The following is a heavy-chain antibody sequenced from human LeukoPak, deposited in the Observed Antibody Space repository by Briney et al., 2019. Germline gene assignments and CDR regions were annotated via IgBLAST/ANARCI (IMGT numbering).Heavy chain of an antibody. CDR2: INPSGGST. CDR1: GYTFTSYY. V-gene: IGHV1-46*01. Sequence: ASVKVSCKASGYTFTSYYMHWVRQAPGQGLEWMGIINPSGGSTSYAQKFQGRVTTTRDMSTSTVYMELSSLRSEDTAVYYCARASTPCSTSCYTSGFDYWGQGTLVTVSS. D-gene: IGHD2-2*02. J-gene: IGHJ4*02. CDR3: ARASTPCSTSCYTSGFDY.